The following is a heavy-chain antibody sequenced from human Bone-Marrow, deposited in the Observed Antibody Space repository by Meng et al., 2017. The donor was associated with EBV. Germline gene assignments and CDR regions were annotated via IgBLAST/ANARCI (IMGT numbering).Heavy chain of an antibody. J-gene: IGHJ4*02. Sequence: QMQESGPVLVKPSETLSLICTVSGASIPTPNYDWGWIRQPPGKGLEWIGTFYSVTTTFYNPSLRSRLAISVDTSKNQFSLRLTSLTAADTAVYYCVRGYDYGDYVDYWGQGTLVTVSS. CDR3: VRGYDYGDYVDY. CDR1: GASIPTPNYD. D-gene: IGHD4-17*01. CDR2: FYSVTTT. V-gene: IGHV4-39*07.